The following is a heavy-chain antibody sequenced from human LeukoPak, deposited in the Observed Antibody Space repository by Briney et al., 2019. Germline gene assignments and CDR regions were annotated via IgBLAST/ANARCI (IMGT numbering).Heavy chain of an antibody. J-gene: IGHJ3*02. Sequence: ASVKVSCKASGYTFTGYYMYWVRQAPGQGLEWMGWINPNSGGTNYAQKFQGRVTMTRDTSISTAYMELSRLRSDDTAVYYCARVESGTYYDFWSGYSPAAFDIWGQGTMVTVSS. CDR3: ARVESGTYYDFWSGYSPAAFDI. CDR2: INPNSGGT. V-gene: IGHV1-2*02. D-gene: IGHD3-3*01. CDR1: GYTFTGYY.